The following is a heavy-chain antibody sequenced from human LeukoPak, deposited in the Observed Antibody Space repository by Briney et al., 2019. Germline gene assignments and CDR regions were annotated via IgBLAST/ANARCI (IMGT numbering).Heavy chain of an antibody. CDR3: ARVSGELRPGFCSY. CDR2: IYHSGST. Sequence: SETLSLTCTVSGYSISSGYYWGWIQQPPGKGLEWIGSIYHSGSTYYNPSLKSRVTISVDTSKNQFSLKLSSVTAADTAVYYCARVSGELRPGFCSYWGQGTLVTVSS. CDR1: GYSISSGYY. D-gene: IGHD2-15*01. J-gene: IGHJ4*02. V-gene: IGHV4-38-2*02.